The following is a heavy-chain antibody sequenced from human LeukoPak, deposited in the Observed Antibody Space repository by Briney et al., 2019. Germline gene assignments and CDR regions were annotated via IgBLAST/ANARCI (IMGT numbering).Heavy chain of an antibody. D-gene: IGHD1-26*01. V-gene: IGHV3-23*01. Sequence: GGSLRHSCAASGFTFSSYVMGWLRQAQGKGLEWVSTTTCGGNYANYADFLKGRFTISRDNSKNTPYLQMNSLGAEDTALYYCVKKWSNTYAGFDYWGQGTLVTVSS. CDR1: GFTFSSYV. CDR2: TTCGGNYA. J-gene: IGHJ4*02. CDR3: VKKWSNTYAGFDY.